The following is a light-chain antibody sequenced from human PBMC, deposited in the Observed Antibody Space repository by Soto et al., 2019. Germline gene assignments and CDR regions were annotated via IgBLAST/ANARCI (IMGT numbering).Light chain of an antibody. J-gene: IGKJ4*02. Sequence: DIQMTQSPSTLSAFVGDRVTITCRASQSLSGLLAWYQQKPGKAPTLLIYKTSSLKSGVPSRFSGSGSGTEFTLTSSSLQPDDFATYYCQQYNIYSPFGGGTKVEIK. V-gene: IGKV1-5*03. CDR2: KTS. CDR1: QSLSGL. CDR3: QQYNIYSP.